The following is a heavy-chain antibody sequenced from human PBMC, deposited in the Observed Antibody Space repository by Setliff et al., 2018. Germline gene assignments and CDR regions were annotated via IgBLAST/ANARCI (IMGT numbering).Heavy chain of an antibody. Sequence: SVKVSCKASGTTFSSYGISWVRQAPGQGLEWMGGTIPMFGTTEYAQKFQGRLTIITDESTNTAFMQLSSLRSDDTAVYYCVREGVDRRSSTDYRYYMDVWGKGTTVTVSS. V-gene: IGHV1-69*05. D-gene: IGHD6-6*01. CDR1: GTTFSSYG. CDR3: VREGVDRRSSTDYRYYMDV. CDR2: TIPMFGTT. J-gene: IGHJ6*03.